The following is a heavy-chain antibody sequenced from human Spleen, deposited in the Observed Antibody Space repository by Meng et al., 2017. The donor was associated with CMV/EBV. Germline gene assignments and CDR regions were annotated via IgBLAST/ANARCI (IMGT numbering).Heavy chain of an antibody. J-gene: IGHJ4*02. CDR2: IYSGGNT. D-gene: IGHD1-1*01. V-gene: IGHV3-66*02. CDR1: GFTVSNNY. Sequence: EVQLVESGGDLVQPGGSLRLSCAVSGFTVSNNYMSWVRQAPGKGLEWVSVIYSGGNTVYADSVKGRFTISRDNSKNTVDLQLSSLRPEDTAVYYCARFVLNRTPSTYYWGQGTLVTVSS. CDR3: ARFVLNRTPSTYY.